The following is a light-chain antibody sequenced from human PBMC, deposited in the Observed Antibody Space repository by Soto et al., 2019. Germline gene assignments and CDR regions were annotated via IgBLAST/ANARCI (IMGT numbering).Light chain of an antibody. Sequence: DVVMTQSPLSLPVTLGQPASISCRSSQGLVHSDGNTYLTWFQQRPGQSPRRLMYKVSNRDSGVPDRFSGSGSGTDFTLKISRVEAEDVGVYFCMQGTHRPPYTFGQGTKLEIK. CDR1: QGLVHSDGNTY. V-gene: IGKV2-30*02. J-gene: IGKJ2*01. CDR2: KVS. CDR3: MQGTHRPPYT.